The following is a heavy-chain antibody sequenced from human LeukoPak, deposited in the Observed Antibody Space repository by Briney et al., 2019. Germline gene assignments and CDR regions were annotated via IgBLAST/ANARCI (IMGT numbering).Heavy chain of an antibody. CDR1: GGSLSGFF. CDR2: IHNNGNT. J-gene: IGHJ4*02. Sequence: SETLSLTCTVSGGSLSGFFWSWLRQPPGKGLEWIGYIHNNGNTDYNPSLKSRVTISEDTSNNQFSLKLNFVTAADTAVYYCARARPNWNPPDYWGQGTLVTVSS. V-gene: IGHV4-59*08. CDR3: ARARPNWNPPDY. D-gene: IGHD1-1*01.